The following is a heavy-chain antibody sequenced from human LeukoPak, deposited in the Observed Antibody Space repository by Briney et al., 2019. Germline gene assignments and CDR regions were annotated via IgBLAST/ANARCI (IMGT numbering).Heavy chain of an antibody. CDR1: GGSISSYY. J-gene: IGHJ6*02. CDR3: ARLREFNYYGSGSYLPPYYYYGMDV. Sequence: SETLSLTWTVSGGSISSYYWSWIRQPPGKGLEWIGYIYYSGSTNYNPSLKSRATISVDTSKNQFSLKVSSVTAADTAVYYCARLREFNYYGSGSYLPPYYYYGMDVWGQGTTVTVSS. V-gene: IGHV4-59*08. D-gene: IGHD3-10*01. CDR2: IYYSGST.